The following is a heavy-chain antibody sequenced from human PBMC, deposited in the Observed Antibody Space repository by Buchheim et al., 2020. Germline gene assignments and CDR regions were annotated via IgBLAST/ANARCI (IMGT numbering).Heavy chain of an antibody. J-gene: IGHJ5*02. CDR1: GFTFSSYW. CDR2: IKQDGSEK. CDR3: ARASIAAAGRGNWFDP. Sequence: EVQLVESGGGLVQPGGSLRLSCAASGFTFSSYWMSWVRQAPGKGLEWVSNIKQDGSEKYYVDSVKGRFTISRDNAKNSLYLQMNSLRAEDTAVYYCARASIAAAGRGNWFDPWGQGTL. D-gene: IGHD6-13*01. V-gene: IGHV3-7*01.